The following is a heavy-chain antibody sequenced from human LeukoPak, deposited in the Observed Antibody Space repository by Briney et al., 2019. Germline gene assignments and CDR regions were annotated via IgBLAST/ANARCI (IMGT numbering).Heavy chain of an antibody. CDR3: AKESLRPYYYGMDV. Sequence: GGSLRLSCAASGFTFSSYAMSWVRQAPGKGLGWVSAISGSGGSTYYADSVKGRFTISRDNSKNTLYLQMNSLRAEDAAVYYCAKESLRPYYYGMDVWGQGTTVTVSS. CDR1: GFTFSSYA. D-gene: IGHD4-17*01. J-gene: IGHJ6*02. CDR2: ISGSGGST. V-gene: IGHV3-23*01.